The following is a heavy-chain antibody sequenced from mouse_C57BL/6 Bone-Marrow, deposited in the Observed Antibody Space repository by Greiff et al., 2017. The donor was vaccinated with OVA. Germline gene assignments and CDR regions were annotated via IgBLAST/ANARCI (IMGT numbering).Heavy chain of an antibody. Sequence: QVQLQQSGPELVKPGASVKISCKASGYAFSSSWMNWVKQRPGKGLEWIGRIYPGDGDTNYNGKFKGKATLTADKSSSTAYMQLSSLTSEDSAVYFCARWDYYGRGCARDYWGQGTSVTVSS. D-gene: IGHD1-1*01. CDR3: ARWDYYGRGCARDY. CDR2: IYPGDGDT. CDR1: GYAFSSSW. J-gene: IGHJ4*01. V-gene: IGHV1-82*01.